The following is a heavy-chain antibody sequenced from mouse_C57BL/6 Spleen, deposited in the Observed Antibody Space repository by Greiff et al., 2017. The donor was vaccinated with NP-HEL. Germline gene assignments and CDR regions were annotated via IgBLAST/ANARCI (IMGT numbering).Heavy chain of an antibody. D-gene: IGHD1-1*01. CDR3: ARELPYYGSRDFDY. CDR1: GYAFSSYW. Sequence: QVHVKQSGAELVKPGASVKISCKASGYAFSSYWMNWVKQRPGKGLEWIGQIYPGDGDTNYNGKFKGKATLTADKSSSTAYMQLSSLTSEDSAVYFCARELPYYGSRDFDYWGQGTTLTVSS. V-gene: IGHV1-80*01. J-gene: IGHJ2*01. CDR2: IYPGDGDT.